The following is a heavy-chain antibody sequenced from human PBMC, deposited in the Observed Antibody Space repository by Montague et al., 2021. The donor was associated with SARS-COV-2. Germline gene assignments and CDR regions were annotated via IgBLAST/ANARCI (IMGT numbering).Heavy chain of an antibody. CDR2: ISGSSGNR. Sequence: LRLSCAASGFIFTKYAMTWVRQAPGKGLEWVADISGSSGNRYYADSVKGRFTISRDNSDNTLYLQMNNLGPEDTAIYFCAKNRDLPSWFDSWGQGTLVTVSS. CDR3: AKNRDLPSWFDS. V-gene: IGHV3-23*01. CDR1: GFIFTKYA. J-gene: IGHJ5*01. D-gene: IGHD5-24*01.